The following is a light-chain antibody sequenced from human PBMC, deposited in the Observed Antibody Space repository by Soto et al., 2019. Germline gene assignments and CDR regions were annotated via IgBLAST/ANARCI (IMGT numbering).Light chain of an antibody. Sequence: EIVLTQSPGTLSLSPGERATLSCRASQSVSSSYLARYQQKPGQAPRLLIYGASSRATGIPDRFSGSGSGTDFTLTISRLEPEDFVVYYCQQYGSSPPFGGGTKVEIK. CDR2: GAS. CDR1: QSVSSSY. CDR3: QQYGSSPP. J-gene: IGKJ4*01. V-gene: IGKV3-20*01.